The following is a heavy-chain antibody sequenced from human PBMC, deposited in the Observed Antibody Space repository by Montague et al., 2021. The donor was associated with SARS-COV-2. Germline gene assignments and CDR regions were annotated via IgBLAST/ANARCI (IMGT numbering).Heavy chain of an antibody. Sequence: SETLSLTCTVSGGSISSSSYYWGWIRQPPGKGLEWIGSIYYSGSTYYNPSLKSRVTISVDTSKNQFSLKLSSVTAADTAVYYCARDGSLRCEILNGPRHYCYGRDVWGQGTTVTVSS. D-gene: IGHD3-9*01. CDR1: GGSISSSSYY. J-gene: IGHJ6*02. V-gene: IGHV4-39*07. CDR2: IYYSGST. CDR3: ARDGSLRCEILNGPRHYCYGRDV.